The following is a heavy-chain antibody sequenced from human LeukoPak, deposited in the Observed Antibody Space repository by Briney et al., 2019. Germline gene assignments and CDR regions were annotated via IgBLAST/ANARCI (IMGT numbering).Heavy chain of an antibody. Sequence: SQTLSLTCTVSGGSISSGGYYWSWIRQPPGKGLEWIGYIYYSGSTYYNPSLKSRVTISVDTSKNQFSLKLSSVTAADTAVYYCARVYGDFPAYYFDYWGQGTLVTVSS. CDR1: GGSISSGGYY. V-gene: IGHV4-31*03. D-gene: IGHD4-17*01. CDR2: IYYSGST. J-gene: IGHJ4*02. CDR3: ARVYGDFPAYYFDY.